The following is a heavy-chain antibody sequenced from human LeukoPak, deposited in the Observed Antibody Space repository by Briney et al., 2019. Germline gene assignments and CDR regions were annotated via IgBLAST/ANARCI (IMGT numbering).Heavy chain of an antibody. J-gene: IGHJ3*02. V-gene: IGHV4-39*07. Sequence: SETLSLTCTVSGGSISSSSYYWGWIRQPPGKGLEWIGSIYYSGSTYYNPSLKSRVTISVDTSKNQFSLKLSSVTAADTAVYYCARDYCSGGSCYWDQIDAFDIWGQGTMVTVSS. CDR3: ARDYCSGGSCYWDQIDAFDI. CDR1: GGSISSSSYY. CDR2: IYYSGST. D-gene: IGHD2-15*01.